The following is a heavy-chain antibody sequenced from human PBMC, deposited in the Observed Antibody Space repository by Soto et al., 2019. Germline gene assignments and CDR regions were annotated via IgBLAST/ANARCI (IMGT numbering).Heavy chain of an antibody. CDR1: GYTYTEYA. Sequence: QVQFVQSGAEVKKPGASVKLSCKTSGYTYTEYAIHWVRQAPGQGLEWMGWINVCNGNAKYSQRVEGRVTMTRNASASTVYIEVGSLASEDTAVYYCTSSSERGYWGQGTLVTVSS. J-gene: IGHJ4*02. CDR3: TSSSERGY. V-gene: IGHV1-3*01. CDR2: INVCNGNA.